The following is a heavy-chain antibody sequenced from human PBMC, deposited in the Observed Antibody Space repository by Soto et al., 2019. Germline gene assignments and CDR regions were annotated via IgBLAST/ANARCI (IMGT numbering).Heavy chain of an antibody. Sequence: PSQTRSLTCAISGDSFSSSSVTWNWVRQSPSRGLEWLGRTYYRSKWYNDYAESVKSRITINPDTSKNQFSLHLNSVTPEDTAVYYCVRLIGNSWLDFWGQGTLVTVS. J-gene: IGHJ5*01. CDR2: TYYRSKWYN. CDR3: VRLIGNSWLDF. V-gene: IGHV6-1*01. CDR1: GDSFSSSSVT. D-gene: IGHD1-26*01.